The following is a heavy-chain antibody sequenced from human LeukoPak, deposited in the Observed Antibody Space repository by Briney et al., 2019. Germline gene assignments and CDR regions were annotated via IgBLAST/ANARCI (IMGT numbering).Heavy chain of an antibody. D-gene: IGHD2-15*01. CDR2: INDYNGNT. J-gene: IGHJ4*02. Sequence: ASVKVSCTASGYTFTSYGISWVRQAPGQGLEWMGCINDYNGNTNYVHKLQGRVTMTTDTSTNTAYMELRTLRPDDTAVYYCAAALGGYCSGGSCYSSDYWGQGTLVTVSS. V-gene: IGHV1-18*04. CDR1: GYTFTSYG. CDR3: AAALGGYCSGGSCYSSDY.